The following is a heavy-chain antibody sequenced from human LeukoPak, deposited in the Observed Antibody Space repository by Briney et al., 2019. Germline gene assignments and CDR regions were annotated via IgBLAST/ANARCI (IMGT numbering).Heavy chain of an antibody. CDR3: ARDHQLLWGNWFDP. D-gene: IGHD2-2*01. CDR2: ISYDGSNK. Sequence: GGSLRLSCAASGFTFSRYAMHWVRQAPGKGLEWVAGISYDGSNKYYADSVKGRFTISRDNSKNTLFLQMNSLRAEDTAVHYCARDHQLLWGNWFDPWGQGTLVTVSS. J-gene: IGHJ5*02. CDR1: GFTFSRYA. V-gene: IGHV3-30-3*01.